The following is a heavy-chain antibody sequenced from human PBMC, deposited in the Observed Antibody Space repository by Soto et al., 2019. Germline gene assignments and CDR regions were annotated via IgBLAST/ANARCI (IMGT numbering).Heavy chain of an antibody. J-gene: IGHJ4*02. CDR3: AKVAFYYYDSSGPGYYFDY. CDR1: GFTFSSYA. V-gene: IGHV3-23*01. D-gene: IGHD3-22*01. Sequence: GGSLRLSCAASGFTFSSYAMSWVRQAPGKGLERVSAISGSGGSTYYADSVKGRFTISRDNSKNTLYLQMNSLRAEDTAVYYCAKVAFYYYDSSGPGYYFDYWGQGTLVTVSS. CDR2: ISGSGGST.